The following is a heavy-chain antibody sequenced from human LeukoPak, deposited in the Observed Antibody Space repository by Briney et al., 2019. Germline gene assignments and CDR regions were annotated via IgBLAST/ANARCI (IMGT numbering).Heavy chain of an antibody. D-gene: IGHD6-19*01. V-gene: IGHV3-21*01. CDR3: ARNLAVAHFDY. CDR1: GYTFSSYS. Sequence: GGFLRLSCAASGYTFSSYSMNWVRQAPGKGLEWVSSISSSSSYIYYADSVKGRFTISRDNAKNSLYLQMNSLRAEDTAVYYCARNLAVAHFDYWGQGTLVTVSS. J-gene: IGHJ4*02. CDR2: ISSSSSYI.